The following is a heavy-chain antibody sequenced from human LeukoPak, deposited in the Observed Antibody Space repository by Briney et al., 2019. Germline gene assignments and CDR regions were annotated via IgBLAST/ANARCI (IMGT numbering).Heavy chain of an antibody. Sequence: GGSLRLSCAASGFNFNIYAMSWVRQAPGKGLQWVSTVSGSGANSHYADSVKGRFTISRDNYKNTLYLQMTSLRAEDRAVYYCAKGGDAGYCSGNSCSGYYFCMNVWGKGTTVTVSS. J-gene: IGHJ6*03. CDR3: AKGGDAGYCSGNSCSGYYFCMNV. V-gene: IGHV3-23*01. CDR2: VSGSGANS. CDR1: GFNFNIYA. D-gene: IGHD2-15*01.